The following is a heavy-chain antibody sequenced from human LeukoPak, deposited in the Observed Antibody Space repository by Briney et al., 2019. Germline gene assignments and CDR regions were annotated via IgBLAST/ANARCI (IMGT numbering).Heavy chain of an antibody. Sequence: PSETLSLTCAVYGGSFSGYYWSWIRQPPGKGLEWIGEINHSGSTNYNPSLKSRVTISVDTSKNQFSLKLSSVTAADTAVYYCARAGVALVNWFDPWGQGTLVTVSS. CDR3: ARAGVALVNWFDP. CDR1: GGSFSGYY. J-gene: IGHJ5*02. CDR2: INHSGST. V-gene: IGHV4-34*01. D-gene: IGHD5-12*01.